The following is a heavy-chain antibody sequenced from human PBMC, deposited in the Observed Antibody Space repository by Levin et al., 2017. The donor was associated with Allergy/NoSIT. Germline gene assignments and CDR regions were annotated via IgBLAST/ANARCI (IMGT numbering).Heavy chain of an antibody. J-gene: IGHJ6*03. CDR2: IGGGGFST. CDR1: GFTFSSYA. Sequence: GESLKISCAASGFTFSSYAMSWVRQTPGKGLEWVSAIGGGGFSTFYADSVKGRFTISRDNYKNTVHLQMNSLTAEDTALYYCAKRGDYGDSRLYNYYYMDVWGKGTTVTVSS. D-gene: IGHD4-17*01. CDR3: AKRGDYGDSRLYNYYYMDV. V-gene: IGHV3-23*01.